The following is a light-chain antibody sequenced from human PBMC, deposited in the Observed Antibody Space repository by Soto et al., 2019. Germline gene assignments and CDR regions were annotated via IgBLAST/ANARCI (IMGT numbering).Light chain of an antibody. V-gene: IGKV3-20*01. CDR1: QTVRNNY. J-gene: IGKJ4*01. CDR2: DAS. Sequence: EFVLTQSPGTLSLSPGERATLSCRASQTVRNNYLAWYQQKPCQAPRLLIYDASSRPTGIPDRFSGGGYGTDFTLTISRLEPEDFAVYYCQQFSSYPLTFGGGTKVEIK. CDR3: QQFSSYPLT.